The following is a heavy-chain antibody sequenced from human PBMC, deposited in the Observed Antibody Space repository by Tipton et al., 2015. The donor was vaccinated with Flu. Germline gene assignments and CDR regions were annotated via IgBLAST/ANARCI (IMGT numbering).Heavy chain of an antibody. CDR3: ARHRRSGLDS. CDR2: ISYIGIT. V-gene: IGHV4-59*08. CDR1: GGSINTYF. Sequence: TLSLTCTVSGGSINTYFWSWIRQPPGKGLEWIGYISYIGITNYNPSLKSRVTTSVDMSKNQVSLKMTSVTAADTAVYYCARHRRSGLDSWGQGILVTVSS. D-gene: IGHD7-27*01. J-gene: IGHJ4*02.